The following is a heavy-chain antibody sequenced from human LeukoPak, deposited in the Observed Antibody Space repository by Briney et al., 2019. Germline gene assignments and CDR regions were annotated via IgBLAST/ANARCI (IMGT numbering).Heavy chain of an antibody. J-gene: IGHJ3*02. Sequence: GGSLRLSCAASGFTFSSYEMNWVRQAPGKGLEWVSLVSWDGGSTYYADSVKGRFTISRDNSKNSLYLQMNSLRAEDTALYYCAKDNVAVMSGGATYDAFDIWGQGTMVTVSS. D-gene: IGHD2-15*01. CDR3: AKDNVAVMSGGATYDAFDI. CDR2: VSWDGGST. CDR1: GFTFSSYE. V-gene: IGHV3-43D*03.